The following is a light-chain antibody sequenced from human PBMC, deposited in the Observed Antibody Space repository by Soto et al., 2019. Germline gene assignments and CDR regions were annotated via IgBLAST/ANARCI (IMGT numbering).Light chain of an antibody. J-gene: IGLJ2*01. Sequence: QSALTQPASVSGSPGQSITISCAATSSDFGGYNFVSWYQQHPAKAPKLIIYEVSNRPSGVSNRFSGSKSGNTASLTISGLQAEDEADYYCSSYTSSSIVVFGGGTKVTVL. CDR2: EVS. CDR1: SSDFGGYNF. CDR3: SSYTSSSIVV. V-gene: IGLV2-14*01.